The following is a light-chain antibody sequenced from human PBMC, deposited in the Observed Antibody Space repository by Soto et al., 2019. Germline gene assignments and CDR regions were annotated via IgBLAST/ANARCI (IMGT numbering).Light chain of an antibody. J-gene: IGKJ1*01. V-gene: IGKV1-5*01. CDR1: QSISSW. CDR2: DAS. Sequence: DIKMIQTAWTLSAYVGDRVTITCRASQSISSWLAWYQQKPGKAPKLLIYDASSLESGVPSRFSGSGSGTEFTLTICSLQPDDFATYYCQQYNSYSRTFGQGTKVDIK. CDR3: QQYNSYSRT.